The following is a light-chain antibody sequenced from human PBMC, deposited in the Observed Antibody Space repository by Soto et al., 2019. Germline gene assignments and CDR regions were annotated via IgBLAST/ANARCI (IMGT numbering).Light chain of an antibody. CDR2: GAS. J-gene: IGKJ1*01. V-gene: IGKV3-15*01. CDR1: HSVRNN. CDR3: QHYNNWPPAWT. Sequence: EIVLMQSPGTLSLSPGERATLSCRASHSVRNNLAWYQQKPGQAPRLLIYGASTRATGIPARFSGSGSGTEFTLTISSLQSEDFALYYCQHYNNWPPAWTFGQGTKV.